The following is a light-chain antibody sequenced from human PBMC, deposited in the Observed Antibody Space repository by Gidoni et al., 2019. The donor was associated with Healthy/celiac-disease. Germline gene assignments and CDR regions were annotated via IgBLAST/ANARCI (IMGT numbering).Light chain of an antibody. J-gene: IGKJ1*01. V-gene: IGKV1-NL1*01. CDR1: QGISNA. Sequence: DIEMNQSPSALPASVGARVTITCRASQGISNALAWYQRKPGKAPKLLLYAASRLESGVPSRFSGSGSGTDYTLTISSLQPGDFATYYFQQYYSTPKTFGQGTKVEIK. CDR2: AAS. CDR3: QQYYSTPKT.